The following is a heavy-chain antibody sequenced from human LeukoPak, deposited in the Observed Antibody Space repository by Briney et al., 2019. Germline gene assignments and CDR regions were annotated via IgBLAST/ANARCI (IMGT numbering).Heavy chain of an antibody. J-gene: IGHJ4*02. CDR1: GYNFIHYW. CDR3: ARRNWNSGYYLDL. D-gene: IGHD3-22*01. V-gene: IGHV5-51*01. CDR2: IYPADSDT. Sequence: GESLKISYEASGYNFIHYWIGWVRQVPGKGLEWMGIIYPADSDTKYSPSFHGQVTISADKSISTAYLQLVNLKPSDTAIYYCARRNWNSGYYLDLWGQGTPVTVSS.